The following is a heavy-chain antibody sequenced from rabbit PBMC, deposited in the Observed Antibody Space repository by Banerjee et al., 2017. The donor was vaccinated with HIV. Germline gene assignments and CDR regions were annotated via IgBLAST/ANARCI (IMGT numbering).Heavy chain of an antibody. CDR2: IWTASSGST. J-gene: IGHJ4*01. Sequence: WVRQAPGKGLEWIACIWTASSGSTYYASWAKGRFTISETSSTTVTLQMTSLTAADTATYFCAKNAVTGWNFGLWGPGTLVTVS. D-gene: IGHD7-1*01. V-gene: IGHV1S40*01. CDR3: AKNAVTGWNFGL.